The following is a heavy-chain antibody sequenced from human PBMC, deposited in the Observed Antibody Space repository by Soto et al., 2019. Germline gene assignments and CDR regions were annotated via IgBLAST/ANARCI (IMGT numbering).Heavy chain of an antibody. J-gene: IGHJ4*02. CDR3: AKAGGLGAVAADY. CDR2: IYHSGST. D-gene: IGHD6-19*01. CDR1: GGSISSGGYS. V-gene: IGHV4-30-2*01. Sequence: QLQLQESGSGLVKPSQTLSLTCAVSGGSISSGGYSWSWIRQPPGKGLEWIGYIYHSGSTYYNPSLKSRVTRSVDRSKNQFSLKLRSVTAADTAVYSCAKAGGLGAVAADYWGQGTLVTVSS.